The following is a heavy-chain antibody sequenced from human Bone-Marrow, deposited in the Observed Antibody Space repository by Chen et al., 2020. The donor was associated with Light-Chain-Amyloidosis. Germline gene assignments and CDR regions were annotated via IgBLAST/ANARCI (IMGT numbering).Heavy chain of an antibody. CDR3: AKVKLSSGYMYYYYGMDV. CDR1: GFTFSSYA. D-gene: IGHD3-22*01. Sequence: EVHLLESGGGLVQPGGSLRLSCAASGFTFSSYAMSWVRQAPGKGLEWVSAISGSGDSTYYADSVKGRFTISRDNSKNTLYLQMNSLRAEDTAVYYCAKVKLSSGYMYYYYGMDVWGQVTTVTVSS. V-gene: IGHV3-23*01. J-gene: IGHJ6*02. CDR2: ISGSGDST.